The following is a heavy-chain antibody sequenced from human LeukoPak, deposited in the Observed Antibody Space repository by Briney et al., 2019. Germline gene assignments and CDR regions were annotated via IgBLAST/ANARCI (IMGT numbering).Heavy chain of an antibody. CDR2: INHSGST. CDR1: GGSFSGYY. J-gene: IGHJ4*02. V-gene: IGHV4-34*01. CDR3: ARAYYDSSGYLFDY. D-gene: IGHD3-22*01. Sequence: TSETLSLTCAVYGGSFSGYYWSWIRQLPGKGLEWIGEINHSGSTNYNPSLKSRVTISVDTSKNQFSLKLSSVTAADTAVYYCARAYYDSSGYLFDYWGQGTLVTVSS.